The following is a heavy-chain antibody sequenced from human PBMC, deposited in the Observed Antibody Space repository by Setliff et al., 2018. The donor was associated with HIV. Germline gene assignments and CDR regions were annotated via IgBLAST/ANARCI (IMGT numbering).Heavy chain of an antibody. CDR2: ISYTGTT. V-gene: IGHV4-59*01. D-gene: IGHD3-22*01. Sequence: LSLTCTVSGGSISNYYWSWIRQPPGKGLEWIGYISYTGTTKYNPSPKSRVTISVDTSKNQFSVRLSSVSAADTAVYFCARHVARFDYDTGGYYVSHFDYWGQGTQVTVSS. CDR3: ARHVARFDYDTGGYYVSHFDY. CDR1: GGSISNYY. J-gene: IGHJ4*02.